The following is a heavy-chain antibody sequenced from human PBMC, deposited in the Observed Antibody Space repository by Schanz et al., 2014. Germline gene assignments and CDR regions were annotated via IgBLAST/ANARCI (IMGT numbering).Heavy chain of an antibody. V-gene: IGHV1-18*01. J-gene: IGHJ5*02. CDR2: IRPDNGHT. Sequence: QLQLVQSGGEMKKPGASVKVSCKASGYTFTDYGLSWVRQAPGQGLEWLGWIRPDNGHTTYSRKVRDRVIFTTDTSANTAYMELRSLRSDDTAVYYCAREVGLYDRGWFDPWGQGTLVTVSS. CDR1: GYTFTDYG. D-gene: IGHD3-22*01. CDR3: AREVGLYDRGWFDP.